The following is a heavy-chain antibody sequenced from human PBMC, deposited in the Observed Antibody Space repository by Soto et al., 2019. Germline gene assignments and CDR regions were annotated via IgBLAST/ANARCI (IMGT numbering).Heavy chain of an antibody. J-gene: IGHJ4*02. CDR1: GGSISSYY. CDR3: ARGHLRFLEWLGLFDY. D-gene: IGHD3-3*01. Sequence: QVQLQESGPGLVKPSETLSLTCTVSGGSISSYYWSCIRQPPGKGLEWIGYIYYSGSTNYNPSLKSRVTISVDTSKNQFALKLSSVTAADTAVYYCARGHLRFLEWLGLFDYWGQGTLVTVSS. CDR2: IYYSGST. V-gene: IGHV4-59*01.